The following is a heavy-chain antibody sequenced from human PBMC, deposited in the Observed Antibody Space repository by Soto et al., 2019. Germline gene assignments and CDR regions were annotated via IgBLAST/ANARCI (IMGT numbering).Heavy chain of an antibody. J-gene: IGHJ3*02. CDR1: GYSFTSYW. D-gene: IGHD1-7*01. Sequence: PGESLKISCKGSGYSFTSYWIGWVRQKPGKGLEWMGIIYPGDSDTRYSPSFQGQVTISADKSISTAYLQWSSLKASDTAMYYCARHPFPITGTQDDAFEIWGQGTMVTVSS. CDR2: IYPGDSDT. V-gene: IGHV5-51*01. CDR3: ARHPFPITGTQDDAFEI.